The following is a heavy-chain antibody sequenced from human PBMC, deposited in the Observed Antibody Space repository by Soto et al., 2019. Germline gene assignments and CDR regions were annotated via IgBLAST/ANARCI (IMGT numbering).Heavy chain of an antibody. Sequence: SVKVSCKASGFTFTSSAVQWVRQARGERLEWIGWIVVGSGNTNYAQKFQERVTITRDMSTSTAYMELSSLRSEDTAVYYCAAMKVVVAATRLHYYGMDVWGQGTTVTVSS. CDR1: GFTFTSSA. J-gene: IGHJ6*02. V-gene: IGHV1-58*01. CDR2: IVVGSGNT. CDR3: AAMKVVVAATRLHYYGMDV. D-gene: IGHD2-15*01.